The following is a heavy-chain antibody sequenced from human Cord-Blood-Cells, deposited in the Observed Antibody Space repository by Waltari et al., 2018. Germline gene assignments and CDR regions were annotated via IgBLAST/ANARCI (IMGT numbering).Heavy chain of an antibody. J-gene: IGHJ4*02. CDR3: ASTLYDSSGYYYDY. CDR1: GGSSSGYS. V-gene: IGHV4-34*01. D-gene: IGHD3-22*01. Sequence: QVQLQQWGAGLLKPSETLSLTCAVYGGSSSGYSWSWIRQPPGKGLEWIGEINHSGSTNYNPSLKSRVTISVDTSKNQFSLKLSSVTAADTAVYYCASTLYDSSGYYYDYWGQGTLVTVSS. CDR2: INHSGST.